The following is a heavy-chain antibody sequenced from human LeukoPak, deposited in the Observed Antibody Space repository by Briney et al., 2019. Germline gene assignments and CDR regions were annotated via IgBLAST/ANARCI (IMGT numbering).Heavy chain of an antibody. Sequence: GSLRLSCAASEFTFSSYAMSWVRQAPGKGLEWVSAISGSGGSTYYADSVKGRFTISRDNSKNTLYLQMNSLRAEDTAVYYCAKRNGDFWSGYYTQFDYWGQGTLVTVSS. CDR2: ISGSGGST. CDR1: EFTFSSYA. J-gene: IGHJ4*02. V-gene: IGHV3-23*01. CDR3: AKRNGDFWSGYYTQFDY. D-gene: IGHD3-3*01.